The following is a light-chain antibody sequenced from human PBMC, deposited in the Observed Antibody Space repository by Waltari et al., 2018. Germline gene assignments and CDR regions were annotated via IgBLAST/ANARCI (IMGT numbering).Light chain of an antibody. Sequence: QSALTQPASVSGSPGQSITISCTGTSSDVGGYNFVSWYQQHPGKVPKPIIYEVNKRPAGVSNRFSGSKSGNTASLTISGLQAEDEADYYCSSYTRHETGIFGGGTKLTVL. CDR2: EVN. J-gene: IGLJ2*01. CDR3: SSYTRHETGI. CDR1: SSDVGGYNF. V-gene: IGLV2-14*01.